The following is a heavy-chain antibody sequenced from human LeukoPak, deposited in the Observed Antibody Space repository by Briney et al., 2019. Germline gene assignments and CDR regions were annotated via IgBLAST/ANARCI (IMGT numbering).Heavy chain of an antibody. Sequence: SETLSLTCTVSGGSISSYYWNWIRQPPGKALEWIGYIYYSGSTNYKPSLKSRVTISVDTSKNQFSLKLSSVTAADTAVYYCARASPMIVVVYWYFDLWGRGTLVTVSS. CDR2: IYYSGST. J-gene: IGHJ2*01. V-gene: IGHV4-59*08. D-gene: IGHD3-22*01. CDR1: GGSISSYY. CDR3: ARASPMIVVVYWYFDL.